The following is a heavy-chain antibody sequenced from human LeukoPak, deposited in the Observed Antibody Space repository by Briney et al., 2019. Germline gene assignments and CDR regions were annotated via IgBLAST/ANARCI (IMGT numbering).Heavy chain of an antibody. V-gene: IGHV3-21*04. Sequence: GGSLRLSCGASGFTFSSYSMNWVRQAPGKGMEWVSSISTSSSYIYYADSVKGRFTISRDNAKNSLYLQMNSLRAEDTAVYYCAKAGGGMSTMRTLGAFDIWGKGTMVTVSS. D-gene: IGHD5-24*01. CDR2: ISTSSSYI. J-gene: IGHJ3*02. CDR1: GFTFSSYS. CDR3: AKAGGGMSTMRTLGAFDI.